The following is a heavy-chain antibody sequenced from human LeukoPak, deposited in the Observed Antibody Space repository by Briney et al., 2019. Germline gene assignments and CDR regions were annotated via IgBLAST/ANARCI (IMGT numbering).Heavy chain of an antibody. CDR2: ISSSSSTI. CDR3: ARVWQLGV. D-gene: IGHD3-10*01. Sequence: GGSLRLSCAASGFTFSSYSMNWVRQAPGKGLEWVSYISSSSSTIYYADSVKVRFTISRDNAHNSLYLQMNSLRDDDTAVYYCARVWQLGVWGQGTAVTVSS. V-gene: IGHV3-48*02. CDR1: GFTFSSYS. J-gene: IGHJ6*02.